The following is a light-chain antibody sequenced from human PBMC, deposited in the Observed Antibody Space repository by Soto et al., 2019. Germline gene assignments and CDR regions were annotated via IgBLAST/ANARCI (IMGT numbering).Light chain of an antibody. Sequence: ELVLAYAPCTLSLTPGERATLSCRASQSVSSSYLAWYQQKPGQAPRLLIYGASSRATGIPDRFSGSGSGTDFTLTISRLEPEDFAVYYCQQYGSSPLTFGQGTRVDIK. CDR3: QQYGSSPLT. CDR2: GAS. V-gene: IGKV3-20*01. CDR1: QSVSSSY. J-gene: IGKJ1*01.